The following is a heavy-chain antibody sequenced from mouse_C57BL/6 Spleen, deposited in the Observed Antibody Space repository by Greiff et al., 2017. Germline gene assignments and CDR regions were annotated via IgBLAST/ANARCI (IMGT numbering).Heavy chain of an antibody. D-gene: IGHD3-1*01. CDR3: ARDRAFFAY. CDR1: GFTFSSYA. V-gene: IGHV5-4*01. J-gene: IGHJ3*01. Sequence: EVQGVESGGGLVKPGGSLKLSCAASGFTFSSYAMSWVRQTPEKRLEWVATISDGGSYTYYPDNVKGRFTISRDNAKNNLYLQMSHLKSDDTAMYYCARDRAFFAYWGQGTLVTVSA. CDR2: ISDGGSYT.